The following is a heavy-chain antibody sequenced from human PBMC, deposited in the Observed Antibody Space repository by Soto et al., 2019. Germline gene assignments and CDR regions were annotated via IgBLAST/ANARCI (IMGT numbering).Heavy chain of an antibody. Sequence: QVQLVQSGAEVKKPGSSVKVSCKASGGTFSSYAISWVRQAPGQGLEWMGGIIPIFGTANYAQKFQGRVTITAXVSXSXAYMELSSLRSEDTAVYYCARERDCISTSCHDAFDIWGQGTMVTVSS. V-gene: IGHV1-69*12. CDR3: ARERDCISTSCHDAFDI. J-gene: IGHJ3*02. D-gene: IGHD2-2*01. CDR2: IIPIFGTA. CDR1: GGTFSSYA.